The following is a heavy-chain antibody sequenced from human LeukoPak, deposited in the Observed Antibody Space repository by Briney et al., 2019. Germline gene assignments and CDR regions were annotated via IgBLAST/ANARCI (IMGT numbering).Heavy chain of an antibody. V-gene: IGHV4-59*08. Sequence: SETLSLTCTVSGGSISNYYWSWIRQPPGKGLEWIGYIYYRGDTKYNPSLKSRVTISVDTSKNQFSLELSSVTAADTAVYYCARHPYSNFVLDYWGQGTLVTVSS. D-gene: IGHD4-11*01. J-gene: IGHJ4*02. CDR3: ARHPYSNFVLDY. CDR2: IYYRGDT. CDR1: GGSISNYY.